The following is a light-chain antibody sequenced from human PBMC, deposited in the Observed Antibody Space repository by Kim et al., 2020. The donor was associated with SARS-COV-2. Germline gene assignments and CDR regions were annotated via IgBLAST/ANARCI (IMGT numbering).Light chain of an antibody. Sequence: EIVLTQSPGTLSLSPGERATLSCRASQSISSEFLAWYQWISGQPPRLLIFGASNRAAGIPDRFSGGGSGTDFTLTITRLEPADSAVYYCQQYTTSPPAYTFGQGTKLEI. CDR3: QQYTTSPPAYT. V-gene: IGKV3-20*01. J-gene: IGKJ2*01. CDR1: QSISSEF. CDR2: GAS.